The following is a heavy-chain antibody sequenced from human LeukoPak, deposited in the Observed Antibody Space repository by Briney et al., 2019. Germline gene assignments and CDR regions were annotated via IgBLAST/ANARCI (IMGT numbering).Heavy chain of an antibody. V-gene: IGHV4-59*01. D-gene: IGHD3-22*01. CDR2: IYYSGST. J-gene: IGHJ3*02. CDR3: ARVSKTTGYYDSSGYYYGAFDI. Sequence: SETLSLTCAVSGGSISNYYWSWIRQPPGKGLEWIAYIYYSGSTNYNPSLKSRVTISVDTSKNQFSLKLSSVTAADTAVYYCARVSKTTGYYDSSGYYYGAFDIWGQGTMVTVSS. CDR1: GGSISNYY.